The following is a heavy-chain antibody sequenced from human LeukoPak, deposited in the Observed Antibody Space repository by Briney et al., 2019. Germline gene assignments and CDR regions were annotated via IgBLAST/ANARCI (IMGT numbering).Heavy chain of an antibody. V-gene: IGHV3-48*01. CDR2: IGRSGEYY. CDR1: GFTFSYYT. CDR3: ARTKDYGFDY. D-gene: IGHD3-16*01. Sequence: PGWSLRLSCAASGFTFSYYTMNWLRQAPGNALEWLSYIGRSGEYYDYADFVKGRFTISRDNGQNLLFLQMNSLRADDTAVYYCARTKDYGFDYWGQGTLVTVSS. J-gene: IGHJ4*02.